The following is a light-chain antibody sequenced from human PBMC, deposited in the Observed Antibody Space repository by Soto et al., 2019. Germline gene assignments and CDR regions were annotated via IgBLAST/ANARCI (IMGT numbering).Light chain of an antibody. CDR3: QEHGSSPPLT. CDR1: QSVSNRF. Sequence: ENVLTQSPGTLSLSPGERATLSCRASQSVSNRFVAWYQQKPGQAPRLLIYHASPRATGIPDRFSGSGSGTDFTHTINRLEPEDFAVYYCQEHGSSPPLTFGGGTKVEIK. CDR2: HAS. J-gene: IGKJ4*01. V-gene: IGKV3-20*01.